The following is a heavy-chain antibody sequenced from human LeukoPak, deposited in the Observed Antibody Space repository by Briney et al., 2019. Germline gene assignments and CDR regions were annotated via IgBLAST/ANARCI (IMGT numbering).Heavy chain of an antibody. V-gene: IGHV3-21*01. CDR1: GFTFSSYS. J-gene: IGHJ5*02. CDR3: ARAYDFWSGYYSGRWFDP. CDR2: ISSSSSYI. D-gene: IGHD3-3*01. Sequence: GGSLRLSCAASGFTFSSYSMNWVRQAPGKGLEWVSSISSSSSYIYYADSVKGRFTISRDNAKNSLYPQMNSLRAEDTAVYYCARAYDFWSGYYSGRWFDPWGQGTLVTVSS.